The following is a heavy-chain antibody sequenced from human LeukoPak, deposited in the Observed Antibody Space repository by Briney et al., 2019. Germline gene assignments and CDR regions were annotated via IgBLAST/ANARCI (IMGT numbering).Heavy chain of an antibody. V-gene: IGHV4-39*01. D-gene: IGHD1-7*01. Sequence: PSETLSLTCTVSGGSIITTYFWGWIRQPPGKGLEWIGTIYYSGTTYYNPSLNSRVTISVDTSKNQVSLKLSSVTAADTAVYYCARHAPGDITVELPVLTRWFGPWGRGTLVTVSS. CDR2: IYYSGTT. CDR3: ARHAPGDITVELPVLTRWFGP. J-gene: IGHJ5*02. CDR1: GGSIITTYF.